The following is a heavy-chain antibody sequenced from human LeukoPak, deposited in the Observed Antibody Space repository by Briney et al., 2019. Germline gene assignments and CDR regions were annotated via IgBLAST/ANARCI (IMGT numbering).Heavy chain of an antibody. Sequence: PGGSLRLSCVLSGFTFSGYWASWPREAPGKGLEWVANIKQDGSEKYYVDSVKGRFTMSRDNAKNSLYLQMNSLRAEATAVYYCARVQWGLRRVGIYFEYWGQGALVTVSS. J-gene: IGHJ4*02. CDR1: GFTFSGYW. CDR3: ARVQWGLRRVGIYFEY. CDR2: IKQDGSEK. D-gene: IGHD1-26*01. V-gene: IGHV3-7*01.